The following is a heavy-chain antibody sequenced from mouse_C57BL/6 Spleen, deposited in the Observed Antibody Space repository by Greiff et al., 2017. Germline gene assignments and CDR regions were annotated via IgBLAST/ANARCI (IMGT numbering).Heavy chain of an antibody. CDR1: GYTFTDHT. CDR2: IYPRDGSN. V-gene: IGHV1-78*01. Sequence: VQLQQSDAELVKPGASVKISCKVSGYTFTDHTIHWMKQRPEQGLEWIGYIYPRDGSNKYNEKFNGKATLTSDKSPRTAYMQLNSLTSEDSAVYFCARNYCSSYDYFDYWGQGTTLTVSS. CDR3: ARNYCSSYDYFDY. D-gene: IGHD1-1*01. J-gene: IGHJ2*01.